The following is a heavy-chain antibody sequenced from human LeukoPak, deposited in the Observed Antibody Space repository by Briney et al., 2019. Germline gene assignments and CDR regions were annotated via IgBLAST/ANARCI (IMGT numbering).Heavy chain of an antibody. CDR3: ARLPYYYDSSGYFAYYYYYMDV. D-gene: IGHD3-22*01. J-gene: IGHJ6*03. CDR1: GGSFSSYF. Sequence: PSETLSLTCSISGGSFSSYFWSWVRQPAGKGLEWIGRIYPSGNTNYNPSLKSRVTISVDTSKNQFSLKLSSVTAADTAVYYCARLPYYYDSSGYFAYYYYYMDVWGKGTTVTISS. V-gene: IGHV4-4*07. CDR2: IYPSGNT.